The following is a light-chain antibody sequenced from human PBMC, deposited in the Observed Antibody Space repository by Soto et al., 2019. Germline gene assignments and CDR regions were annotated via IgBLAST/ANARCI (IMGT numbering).Light chain of an antibody. J-gene: IGLJ1*01. V-gene: IGLV2-23*02. Sequence: QSALTQPASVSGSPGQSITISCTGTSSDVGNYNLVSWYQQHPGKAPKLMIYEVSKRPSGVSSRFSGSKSGNTASLTISGLQAEDEADYHCYSYAGGDTYYVFGTGTKLTVL. CDR3: YSYAGGDTYYV. CDR2: EVS. CDR1: SSDVGNYNL.